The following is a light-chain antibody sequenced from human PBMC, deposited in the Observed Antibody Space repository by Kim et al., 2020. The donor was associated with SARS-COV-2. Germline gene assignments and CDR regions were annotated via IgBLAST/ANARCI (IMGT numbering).Light chain of an antibody. V-gene: IGLV8-61*01. CDR2: STN. Sequence: QTVVTQEPSFSVSPGGTVTLTCGLSSGSVSTSYYPSWYQQTPGQAPRTLIYSTNTRSSGVPDRFSGSILGNKAALTITGAQADDESDYYCVLYMGSVSWVFGGGTQLTVL. J-gene: IGLJ3*02. CDR3: VLYMGSVSWV. CDR1: SGSVSTSYY.